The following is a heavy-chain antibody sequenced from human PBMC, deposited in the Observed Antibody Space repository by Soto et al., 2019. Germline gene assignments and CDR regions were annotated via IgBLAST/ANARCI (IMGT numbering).Heavy chain of an antibody. CDR3: ATSYDSGFDP. CDR1: GYSFSTYD. D-gene: IGHD3-3*01. Sequence: LLLQSGAELKKPGASVKISCKASGYSFSTYDISWLRQAPGQGPEWMGRISPKNGNTNYAQNFQDRVTMTADTSSITAYMERRGLRSDDTAKYDCATSYDSGFDPWGQGTLVTVSS. J-gene: IGHJ5*02. V-gene: IGHV1-18*04. CDR2: ISPKNGNT.